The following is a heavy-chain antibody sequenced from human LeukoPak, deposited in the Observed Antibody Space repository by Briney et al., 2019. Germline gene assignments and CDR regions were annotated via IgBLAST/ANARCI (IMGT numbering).Heavy chain of an antibody. CDR2: VSGSGGTT. CDR1: GFTFRNYA. CDR3: AKVSTYGDDYHDAFDI. V-gene: IGHV3-23*01. Sequence: SGRSLRLSCAASGFTFRNYAMSWVRQAPGKGLEWVSAVSGSGGTTYYADSVRGRFTISRDNSKNTLYLQMNSLRAEDTAVYYCAKVSTYGDDYHDAFDIWGQGTMVTVS. D-gene: IGHD4-17*01. J-gene: IGHJ3*02.